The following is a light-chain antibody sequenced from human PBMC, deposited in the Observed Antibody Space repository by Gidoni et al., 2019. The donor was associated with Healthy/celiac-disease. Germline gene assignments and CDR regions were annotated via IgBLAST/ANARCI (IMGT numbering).Light chain of an antibody. CDR1: QDISNY. J-gene: IGKJ4*01. Sequence: IKMTQSPSSLSASVGDRATVTCQASQDISNYLNWYQQKPGKAPKLLIYDASNLETGVPSRFSGSGAGTDFTFTISSLQHEDIATYYCQQYDNLPLTFGGGTKVEIK. CDR3: QQYDNLPLT. CDR2: DAS. V-gene: IGKV1-33*01.